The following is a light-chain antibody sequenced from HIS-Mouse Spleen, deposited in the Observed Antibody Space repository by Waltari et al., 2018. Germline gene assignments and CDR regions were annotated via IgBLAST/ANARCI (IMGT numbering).Light chain of an antibody. CDR1: NIGSKS. CDR2: GAS. CDR3: QQYNNWPWT. J-gene: IGKJ1*01. Sequence: VLTQPPSVSVAPGKTARITCGGNNIGSKSVHWYQQKPGQAPRLLIYGASTRATGIPARFSGSGSGTEFTLTISSMQSEDFAVYYCQQYNNWPWTFGQGTKVEIK. V-gene: IGKV3-15*01.